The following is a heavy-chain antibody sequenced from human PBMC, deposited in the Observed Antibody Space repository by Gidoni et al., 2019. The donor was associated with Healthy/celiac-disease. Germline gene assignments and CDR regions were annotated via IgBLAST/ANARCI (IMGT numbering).Heavy chain of an antibody. J-gene: IGHJ2*01. V-gene: IGHV3-53*01. CDR2: IYSGGST. CDR3: ARVIVVVTYNWYFDL. CDR1: GFTVSSNY. Sequence: EVQLVESGGGLIQPGGSLRLSCAASGFTVSSNYMSWVRQAPGKGLEWVSVIYSGGSTYYADSVKGRFTISRDNSKNTLYLQMNSLRAEDTAVYYCARVIVVVTYNWYFDLWGRGTLVTVSS. D-gene: IGHD2-21*02.